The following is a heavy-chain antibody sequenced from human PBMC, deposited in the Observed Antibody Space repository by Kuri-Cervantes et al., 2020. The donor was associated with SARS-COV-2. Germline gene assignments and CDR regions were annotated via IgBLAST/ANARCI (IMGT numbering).Heavy chain of an antibody. CDR1: GFTFNSYA. V-gene: IGHV3-23*01. Sequence: GGSLRLSCTASGFTFNSYAMRWVRQAPGKGLEWVAGISDDGDRTYYADSVKGRFTISRDNSKNMLYLQMNSLRAEDTAVYYCAKDKGFGELFFDYWGQGTLVTVSS. J-gene: IGHJ4*02. CDR3: AKDKGFGELFFDY. D-gene: IGHD3-10*01. CDR2: ISDDGDRT.